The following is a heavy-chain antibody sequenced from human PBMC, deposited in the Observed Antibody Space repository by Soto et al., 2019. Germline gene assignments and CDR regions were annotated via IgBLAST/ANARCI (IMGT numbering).Heavy chain of an antibody. CDR3: VKGDLDTAVVNSPDAFDF. CDR1: GFMFNDYG. V-gene: IGHV3-30*18. J-gene: IGHJ3*01. D-gene: IGHD5-18*01. CDR2: ISYDGDNK. Sequence: GGSLRLSXEASGFMFNDYGMHWVRQAPGKGLDWVAVISYDGDNKYYAQSVKGRFTVSRDNSKNTLFLHMDSLRHEDTAVYHCVKGDLDTAVVNSPDAFDFWGQGTMVTVSS.